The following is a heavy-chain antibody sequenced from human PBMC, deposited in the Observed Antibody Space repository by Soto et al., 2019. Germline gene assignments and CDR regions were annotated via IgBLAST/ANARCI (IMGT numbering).Heavy chain of an antibody. V-gene: IGHV3-23*01. CDR1: GFSFSSYT. D-gene: IGHD1-26*01. Sequence: GGSLRLSXVASGFSFSSYTMNWVRQAPGKGLEWVSGVSGNGGNTYYADSVKGRFSISRDNSKNTLYLQLNSLRAEDTALYYCAKDRMGASGWFDPWGQGTQVTVSS. J-gene: IGHJ5*02. CDR2: VSGNGGNT. CDR3: AKDRMGASGWFDP.